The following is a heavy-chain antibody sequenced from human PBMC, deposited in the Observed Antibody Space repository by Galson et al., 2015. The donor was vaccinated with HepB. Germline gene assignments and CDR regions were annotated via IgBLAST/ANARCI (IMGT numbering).Heavy chain of an antibody. CDR2: ITSVSTCI. D-gene: IGHD3-10*01. V-gene: IGHV3-21*01. CDR3: ARVSTGSYPYYFDF. J-gene: IGHJ4*02. Sequence: SLRLSCAASGFTFSDYSMNWVRQAPGKGLEWVSSITSVSTCIYYADSVKGRFTISRDNAKNSLYLQMNSLRAEDTAVYYCARVSTGSYPYYFDFWGQGALVTVSS. CDR1: GFTFSDYS.